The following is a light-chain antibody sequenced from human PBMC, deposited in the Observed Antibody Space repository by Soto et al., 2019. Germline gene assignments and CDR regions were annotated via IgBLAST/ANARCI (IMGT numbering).Light chain of an antibody. J-gene: IGLJ1*01. V-gene: IGLV3-1*01. CDR2: QDS. CDR3: QAWDSSTDV. CDR1: KLGDKY. Sequence: SSELTQPPSVSVSPGQTASITCSGDKLGDKYACWYQQKPGQSPVLVIYQDSKRPSGIPERFSGSNSGNTATLTNSGTQAMDEADYYCQAWDSSTDVFGTGTKLTVL.